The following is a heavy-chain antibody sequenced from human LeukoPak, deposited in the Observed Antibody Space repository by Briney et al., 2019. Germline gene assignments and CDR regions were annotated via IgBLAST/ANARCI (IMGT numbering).Heavy chain of an antibody. D-gene: IGHD3-10*01. CDR1: GGSISSSSYY. CDR3: ARDVKKGVGYFDY. V-gene: IGHV4-39*07. J-gene: IGHJ4*02. Sequence: SETLSLTCTVSGGSISSSSYYWGWIRQPPGKGLEWIGSIYYSGSTYYNPSLKSRVTISVDTSKNQFSLKLSSVTAADTAVYYCARDVKKGVGYFDYWGQGTLVTVSS. CDR2: IYYSGST.